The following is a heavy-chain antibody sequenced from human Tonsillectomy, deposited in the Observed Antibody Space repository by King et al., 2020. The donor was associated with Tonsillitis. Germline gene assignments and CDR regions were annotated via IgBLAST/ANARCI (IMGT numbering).Heavy chain of an antibody. V-gene: IGHV3-9*01. CDR3: AKDPGGDYDAFDI. J-gene: IGHJ3*02. CDR2: ISWNSGSI. CDR1: GFTFDDYA. Sequence: VQLVESGGGLVQPGRSLRLSCAASGFTFDDYAMHWVRKAPGKGLEWVSGISWNSGSIGYADSVKGRFTISRDNAKNSLYLQMNSLRAEDTALYYCAKDPGGDYDAFDIWGQATIVTVS. D-gene: IGHD4-17*01.